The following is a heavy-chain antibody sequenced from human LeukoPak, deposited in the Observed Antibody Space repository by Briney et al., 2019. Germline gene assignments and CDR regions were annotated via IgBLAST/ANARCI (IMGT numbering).Heavy chain of an antibody. D-gene: IGHD6-13*01. CDR2: IKQDGSEK. V-gene: IGHV3-7*04. J-gene: IGHJ4*02. Sequence: GGSLRLSCAASGFIFSGYWMSWVRQAPGKGLGWVVNIKQDGSEKYYVDSVKGRYTISRDSAKNSLNLQMNNLRAEETAVYYCARVRYTSSWYYFDSWGQGTLVTVSS. CDR3: ARVRYTSSWYYFDS. CDR1: GFIFSGYW.